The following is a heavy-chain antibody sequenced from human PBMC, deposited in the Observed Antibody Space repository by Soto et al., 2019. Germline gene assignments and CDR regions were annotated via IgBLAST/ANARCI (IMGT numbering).Heavy chain of an antibody. V-gene: IGHV4-31*03. J-gene: IGHJ4*02. CDR3: ARDRCGGDCYPGDQQYYFDY. D-gene: IGHD2-21*02. CDR1: GGSISSGGYY. CDR2: IYYSGST. Sequence: QVQLQESGPGLVKPSQTLSLTCTVSGGSISSGGYYWSWIRQHPGKGLEWIGYIYYSGSTYYNPSLKSRVTISVDTAKNQLSLKLSSVTAADTAVYYCARDRCGGDCYPGDQQYYFDYWGQGTLVTVSS.